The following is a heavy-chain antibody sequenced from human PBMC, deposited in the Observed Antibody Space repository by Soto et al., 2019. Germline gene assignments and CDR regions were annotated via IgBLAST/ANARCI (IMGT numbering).Heavy chain of an antibody. Sequence: GGSLRLSCAAPGFTFSSYGMHWVRQAPGKGLEWVAVISYDGGNKYYADSVKGRFTISRDNAKRSLYLQMMSLTAEDTAIYYCVRGGGGGLFDPWGQGTMVTVSS. CDR2: ISYDGGNK. V-gene: IGHV3-30*03. J-gene: IGHJ5*02. D-gene: IGHD2-15*01. CDR1: GFTFSSYG. CDR3: VRGGGGGLFDP.